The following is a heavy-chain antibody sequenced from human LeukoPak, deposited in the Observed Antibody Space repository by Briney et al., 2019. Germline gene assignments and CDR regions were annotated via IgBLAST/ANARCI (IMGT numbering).Heavy chain of an antibody. J-gene: IGHJ4*02. D-gene: IGHD3-10*01. V-gene: IGHV4-39*07. Sequence: SETLSLTCTVSGGSISSSSYYWGWIRQPPGKGLEWIGSIYYSGSTYYNPSLKSRVTISVDTSKNQFSLKLSSVTAADTAVYYCARDLGRFGESMFDYWGQGTLVTVSS. CDR3: ARDLGRFGESMFDY. CDR1: GGSISSSSYY. CDR2: IYYSGST.